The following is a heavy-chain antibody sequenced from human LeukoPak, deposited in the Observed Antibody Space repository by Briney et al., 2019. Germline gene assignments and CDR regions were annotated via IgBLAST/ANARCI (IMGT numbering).Heavy chain of an antibody. J-gene: IGHJ4*02. CDR1: GGSISSYY. Sequence: PSETLSLTCTVSGGSISSYYWSWIRQPPGKGLEWIGYIYYSGSTNYNPSLKSRVTISVDTSKNQFSLKLTSVTAADTAVYYCARDSKLGVDYWGQGILVTVSS. V-gene: IGHV4-59*12. D-gene: IGHD3-16*01. CDR2: IYYSGST. CDR3: ARDSKLGVDY.